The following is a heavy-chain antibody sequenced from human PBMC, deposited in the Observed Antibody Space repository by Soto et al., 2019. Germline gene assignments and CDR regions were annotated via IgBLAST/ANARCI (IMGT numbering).Heavy chain of an antibody. D-gene: IGHD3-10*01. CDR3: ASPTSRGTGYYYYYYGMDV. J-gene: IGHJ6*02. Sequence: VASVKVSCKASGYTFTGYYMHWVRQAPGQGLEWMGWINPNSGGTNYAQKFQGRVTMTRDTSISTAYMELSRLRSDDTAVYYCASPTSRGTGYYYYYYGMDVWGQGTTVTVSS. V-gene: IGHV1-2*02. CDR1: GYTFTGYY. CDR2: INPNSGGT.